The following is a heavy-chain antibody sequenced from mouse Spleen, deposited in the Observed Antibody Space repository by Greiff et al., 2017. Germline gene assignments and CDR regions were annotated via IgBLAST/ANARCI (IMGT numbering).Heavy chain of an antibody. Sequence: EVKVVESGPSLVKPSQTLSLTCSVTGDSITSGYWNWIRKFPGNKLEYMGYISYSGSTYYNPSLKSRISITRDTSKNQYYLQLNSVTTEDTATYYCARGDYRYDVGFAYWGQGTLVTVSA. V-gene: IGHV3-8*02. J-gene: IGHJ3*01. D-gene: IGHD2-14*01. CDR2: ISYSGST. CDR1: GDSITSGY. CDR3: ARGDYRYDVGFAY.